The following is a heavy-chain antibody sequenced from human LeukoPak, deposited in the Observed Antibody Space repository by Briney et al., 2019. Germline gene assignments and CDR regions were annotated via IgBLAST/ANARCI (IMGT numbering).Heavy chain of an antibody. J-gene: IGHJ4*02. V-gene: IGHV3-11*06. D-gene: IGHD5-12*01. Sequence: GGSLRLSCAASGFTFSDYYMSWMRQAPGKGLEGVSYISSSSSYKNYADSVNGRFTISRDNAKNSLYLQMNSLRAEDTAVYYCARSYSGYDWPATFDYWGQGTLVTVSS. CDR2: ISSSSSYK. CDR1: GFTFSDYY. CDR3: ARSYSGYDWPATFDY.